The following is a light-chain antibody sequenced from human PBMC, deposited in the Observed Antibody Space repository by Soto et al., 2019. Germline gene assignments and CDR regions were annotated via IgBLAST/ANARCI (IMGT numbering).Light chain of an antibody. J-gene: IGKJ1*01. Sequence: EILMTQSPLSLPVIPGESASISCRSSQSLLHRNGYNYVDWYPQKPGQSPQLLIYLGSNRASGVPDRFSGSGSGTDFTLKISRVEAEDAGVYYCMEGLQPPWTFGQGTKVDIK. CDR3: MEGLQPPWT. CDR1: QSLLHRNGYNY. CDR2: LGS. V-gene: IGKV2-28*01.